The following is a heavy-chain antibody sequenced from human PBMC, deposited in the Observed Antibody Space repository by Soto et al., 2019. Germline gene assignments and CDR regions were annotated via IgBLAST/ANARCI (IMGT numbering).Heavy chain of an antibody. D-gene: IGHD6-6*01. J-gene: IGHJ6*02. CDR2: TNPSGGST. CDR1: GYTFTSYY. V-gene: IGHV1-46*01. CDR3: ARGHSWQLTPGGMDV. Sequence: GGLVKVSCKASGYTFTSYYMHWVRQAPGQGLEWMGITNPSGGSTSYAQKFQGRVTMTRDTSTSTVYMELSSLRSEDTAVYYCARGHSWQLTPGGMDVWGQGTTVTVSS.